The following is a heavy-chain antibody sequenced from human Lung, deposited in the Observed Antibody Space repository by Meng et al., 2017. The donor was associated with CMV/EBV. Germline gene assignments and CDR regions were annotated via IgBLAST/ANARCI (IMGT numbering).Heavy chain of an antibody. J-gene: IGHJ4*02. CDR2: TYYRCKWYY. V-gene: IGHV6-1*01. D-gene: IGHD4-23*01. CDR3: ARGINGGCGD. CDR1: VDFVFSNIAV. Sequence: QRVRYCPGLVRPPPTLLIPCFVPVDFVFSNIAVWSWRRQSRLRVLEWLGRTYYRCKWYYEYAVSVQSRITISSDTHKNQFSMKLNSMNPEDMAVYYCARGINGGCGDWGQGTLVTVSS.